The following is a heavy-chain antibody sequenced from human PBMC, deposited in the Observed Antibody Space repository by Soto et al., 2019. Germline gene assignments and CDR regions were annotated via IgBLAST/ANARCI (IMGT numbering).Heavy chain of an antibody. D-gene: IGHD2-2*01. V-gene: IGHV4-31*03. J-gene: IGHJ5*02. CDR1: CGSISSGAYF. CDR3: ARAEGYSSSLWLFDP. CDR2: IYYRGST. Sequence: QVQLQESGPGLVKPSQTLSLTCTVSCGSISSGAYFWSWIRQHPGRGLEWIGYIYYRGSTYYNPCLKSRHTISVDTSKNQFSLNLTSVTPADTAVYDCARAEGYSSSLWLFDPRGKGALVSVSS.